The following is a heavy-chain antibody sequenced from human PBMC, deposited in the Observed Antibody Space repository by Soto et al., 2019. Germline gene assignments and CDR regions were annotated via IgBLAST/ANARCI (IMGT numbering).Heavy chain of an antibody. Sequence: ASVKVSCKASGGTFSSYAISWVRQAPGQGLEWMGRIIPILGIANYAQKFQGRVTITADKSTSTAYMELSSLRSEDTAVYYCASIPYSSGWYGWFDPWGQGTLVTVSS. CDR2: IIPILGIA. V-gene: IGHV1-69*04. CDR1: GGTFSSYA. CDR3: ASIPYSSGWYGWFDP. D-gene: IGHD6-19*01. J-gene: IGHJ5*02.